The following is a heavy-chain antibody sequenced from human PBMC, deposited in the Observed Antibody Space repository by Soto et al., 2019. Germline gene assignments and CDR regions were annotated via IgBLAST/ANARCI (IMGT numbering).Heavy chain of an antibody. V-gene: IGHV4-61*01. CDR1: GGSVSSGSYY. CDR3: ARCEGYGEYFRGGFDP. Sequence: SETLSLTCTVSGGSVSSGSYYWSWIRQPPGKGLEWIGYIYYSGSTNYNPSLKSRVTISVDTSKNQFSLKLSSVTAADTAVYYCARCEGYGEYFRGGFDPWGQGTLVTVSS. D-gene: IGHD4-17*01. J-gene: IGHJ5*02. CDR2: IYYSGST.